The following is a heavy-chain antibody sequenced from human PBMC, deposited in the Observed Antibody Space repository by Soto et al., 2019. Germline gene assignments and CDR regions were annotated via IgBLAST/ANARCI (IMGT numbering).Heavy chain of an antibody. V-gene: IGHV3-23*01. J-gene: IGHJ4*02. CDR2: ISGSGCST. CDR1: LFTFSSYA. CDR3: AKEYSSGRPRYYFEY. Sequence: PDWSLRLSCTASLFTFSSYAMSWVLQSPFKLLEFVSAISGSGCSTYYADSVKGRFTISRDNSKNTLYLQMNSLRAEDTAVYYCAKEYSSGRPRYYFEYWGQGTLVTVSS. D-gene: IGHD6-19*01.